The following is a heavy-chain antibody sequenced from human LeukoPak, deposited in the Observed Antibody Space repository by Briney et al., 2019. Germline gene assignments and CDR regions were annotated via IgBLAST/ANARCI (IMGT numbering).Heavy chain of an antibody. CDR3: ARHVTHWSGFHLGYYYYYMDV. V-gene: IGHV5-51*01. D-gene: IGHD3-3*01. CDR1: GYSFTSHW. CDR2: IYPGDSDT. J-gene: IGHJ6*03. Sequence: GESLKISCKGSGYSFTSHWIGWVRQMPGKGLEWMGIIYPGDSDTRYSPSFQGQVTISVDKSISTAYLQWSSLKASDTAIYYCARHVTHWSGFHLGYYYYYMDVWGKGTTVTVSS.